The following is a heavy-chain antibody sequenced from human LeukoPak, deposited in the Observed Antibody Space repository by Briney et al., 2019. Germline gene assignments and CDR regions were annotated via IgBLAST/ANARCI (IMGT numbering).Heavy chain of an antibody. J-gene: IGHJ4*02. CDR2: IYYSGTT. V-gene: IGHV4-39*01. D-gene: IGHD6-19*01. Sequence: SETLSLTCTVSGGSISSRSHWWGWIRQPPGKGLEWIGSIYYSGTTYYKASLKSRVTISVDTSKTQFSLRLNSVTAADTAVYYCARWSGSEGFYFDYWGQGTLVTVSS. CDR1: GGSISSRSHW. CDR3: ARWSGSEGFYFDY.